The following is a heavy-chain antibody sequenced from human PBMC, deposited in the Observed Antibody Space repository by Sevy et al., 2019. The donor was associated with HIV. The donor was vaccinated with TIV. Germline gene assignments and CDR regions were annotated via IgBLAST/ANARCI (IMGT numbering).Heavy chain of an antibody. J-gene: IGHJ6*02. Sequence: GGSLRLSCAASGFTLNNYGMHWVRQAPGKGLEWVAVISYDRINKYYSDSVKGRFTISRDNSKNTLDLQMNSLRPEDTAVYYCAKDAGANMGPGIIPGDGMDVWGQGTTVTVSS. CDR3: AKDAGANMGPGIIPGDGMDV. CDR2: ISYDRINK. CDR1: GFTLNNYG. D-gene: IGHD3-10*01. V-gene: IGHV3-30*18.